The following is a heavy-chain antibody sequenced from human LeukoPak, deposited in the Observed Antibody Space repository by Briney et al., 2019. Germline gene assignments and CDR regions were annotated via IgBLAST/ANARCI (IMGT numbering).Heavy chain of an antibody. V-gene: IGHV1-2*02. CDR2: INPNSGGT. CDR3: ARGAVVVVAATTLYYYYYMDV. Sequence: ASVKVSCKASGYTFTGYYMHWVRQAPGQGLEWMGWINPNSGGTNYAQKFQGRVTMTRDTSISAAYMELSRLRSEDTAVYYCARGAVVVVAATTLYYYYYMDVWGKGTTVTISS. D-gene: IGHD2-15*01. J-gene: IGHJ6*03. CDR1: GYTFTGYY.